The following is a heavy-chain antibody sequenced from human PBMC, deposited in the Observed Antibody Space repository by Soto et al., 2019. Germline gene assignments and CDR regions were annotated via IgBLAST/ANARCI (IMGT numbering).Heavy chain of an antibody. V-gene: IGHV4-34*01. CDR3: ARAGAALVRGSIGGFDY. CDR1: GGAFNGYY. J-gene: IGHJ4*02. D-gene: IGHD3-10*01. CDR2: INHSGTV. Sequence: QVHLQQWGAGLLKPSETLSLTCAVNGGAFNGYYWTWIRQSPGKGLQWIGEINHSGTVDYNPSLKSRVPFSLDTSKKQFSLTLTSVTAADTAVYYCARAGAALVRGSIGGFDYWGQGTLVTVSS.